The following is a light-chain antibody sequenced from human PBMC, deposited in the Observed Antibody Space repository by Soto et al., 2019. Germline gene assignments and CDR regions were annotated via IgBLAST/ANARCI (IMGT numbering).Light chain of an antibody. J-gene: IGLJ2*01. CDR3: SAYVASV. CDR1: SSDIGAHDY. Sequence: QSALTQPASVSGSPGQSITISCTGTSSDIGAHDYVSWYQQYPGTAPKLIIYGINKRPSGVSGRFSASKSGNTASLTISGLQPEYYATYYCSAYVASVFGGGTKVTVL. CDR2: GIN. V-gene: IGLV2-14*01.